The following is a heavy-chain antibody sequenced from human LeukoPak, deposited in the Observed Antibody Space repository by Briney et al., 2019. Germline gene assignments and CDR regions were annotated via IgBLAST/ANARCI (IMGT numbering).Heavy chain of an antibody. CDR1: GGTFSSYA. J-gene: IGHJ4*02. D-gene: IGHD2-2*01. CDR3: AKVPAVSVVPAAIY. CDR2: ISGSGGST. V-gene: IGHV3-23*01. Sequence: GGSLRLSCAASGGTFSSYAMSWVRQAPGKGLEWVSAISGSGGSTYYADSVKGRFTISRDNSKNTLYLQMNSLRAEDTAVYYCAKVPAVSVVPAAIYWGQGTLVTVSS.